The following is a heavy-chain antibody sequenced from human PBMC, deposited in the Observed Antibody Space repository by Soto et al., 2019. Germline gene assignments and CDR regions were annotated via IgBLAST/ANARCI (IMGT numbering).Heavy chain of an antibody. V-gene: IGHV2-26*01. CDR3: ARIPDYDILTGYEYYYYGMDV. Sequence: SGPTLVNPTETLTLTCTVSGFSLRNSRVGVSWIRQPPGKALEWLAHMFSNDEKSYSTSLKSRLTISMDTSKSQVVLTMTNMDPVDTATYYCARIPDYDILTGYEYYYYGMDVWGQGTTVTVSS. CDR2: MFSNDEK. D-gene: IGHD3-9*01. CDR1: GFSLRNSRVG. J-gene: IGHJ6*02.